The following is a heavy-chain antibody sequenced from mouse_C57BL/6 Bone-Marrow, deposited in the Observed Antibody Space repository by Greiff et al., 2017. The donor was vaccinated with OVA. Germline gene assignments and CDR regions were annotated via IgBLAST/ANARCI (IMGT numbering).Heavy chain of an antibody. CDR2: IYPRSGNT. D-gene: IGHD3-3*01. V-gene: IGHV1-81*01. J-gene: IGHJ4*01. Sequence: QVQLKQSGAELARPGASVKLSCKASGYTFTSYGISWVKQRTGQGLEWIGEIYPRSGNTYYNEKFKGKATLTADKSSSTAYMELRSLTSEDSAVYFCARRGLRYYAMDYWGQGTSVTVSS. CDR1: GYTFTSYG. CDR3: ARRGLRYYAMDY.